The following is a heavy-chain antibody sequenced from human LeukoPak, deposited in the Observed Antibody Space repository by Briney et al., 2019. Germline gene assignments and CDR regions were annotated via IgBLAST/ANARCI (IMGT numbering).Heavy chain of an antibody. J-gene: IGHJ6*02. V-gene: IGHV3-30*18. CDR3: AKVMEDSAGYYGNYYYYGMDV. CDR1: GCTFSSYD. D-gene: IGHD3-22*01. Sequence: PGGPLRLSCAASGCTFSSYDMHWVRQAPGKGLEWVAVISHDGNDRYYADSVKGRFTVSRDHSKSTLYLQMNSQRAEDTAVYYCAKVMEDSAGYYGNYYYYGMDVWGQGTTVTVSS. CDR2: ISHDGNDR.